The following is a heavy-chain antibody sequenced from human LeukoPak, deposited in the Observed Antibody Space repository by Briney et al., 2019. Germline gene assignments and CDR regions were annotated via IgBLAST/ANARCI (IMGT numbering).Heavy chain of an antibody. CDR3: ARFRSSTRGYYFDY. CDR2: IKQDGSEK. Sequence: GGSLRLSCAASGFSFSGYWMTWVRQAPGKGLEWVANIKQDGSEKYYVDSVKGRFTISRDNAKNSLYLQMNSLRAEDTAVYYCARFRSSTRGYYFDYWGQGTLVTVSS. CDR1: GFSFSGYW. J-gene: IGHJ4*02. D-gene: IGHD2-2*01. V-gene: IGHV3-7*01.